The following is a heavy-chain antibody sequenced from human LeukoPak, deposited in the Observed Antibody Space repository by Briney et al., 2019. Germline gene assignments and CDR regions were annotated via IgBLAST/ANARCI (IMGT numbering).Heavy chain of an antibody. CDR1: GYTFTGYY. Sequence: ASVKVSCKASGYTFTGYYMHWVRQAPGQGLEWMGWINPNSGGTNYAQKFQGRVTITADKSTSTAYMELSSLRSEDTAVYYCARVGAGYSYGPDYWGQGTLVTVSS. D-gene: IGHD5-18*01. J-gene: IGHJ4*02. CDR2: INPNSGGT. V-gene: IGHV1-2*02. CDR3: ARVGAGYSYGPDY.